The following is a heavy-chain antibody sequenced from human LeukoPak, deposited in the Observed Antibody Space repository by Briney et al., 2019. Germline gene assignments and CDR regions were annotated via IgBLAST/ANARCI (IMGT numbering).Heavy chain of an antibody. CDR2: IDTDGSST. Sequence: PGGSLRLSCAASGFTFSYDWMHWVRQAPGKGLVWVARIDTDGSSTTYADSVKGRFTISRDNAKNTLDLQMNSLRAEDTAVYYCAKDLGGVAAAGHGMDVWGQGTTVTVSS. CDR3: AKDLGGVAAAGHGMDV. CDR1: GFTFSYDW. V-gene: IGHV3-74*01. D-gene: IGHD6-13*01. J-gene: IGHJ6*02.